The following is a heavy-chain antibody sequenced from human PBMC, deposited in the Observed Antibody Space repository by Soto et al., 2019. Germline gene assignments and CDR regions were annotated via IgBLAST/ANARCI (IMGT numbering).Heavy chain of an antibody. CDR3: ASALYSGSYSDAFDI. CDR1: GGTFSSYA. Sequence: QVQLVQSGAEVKKPGSSVKVSCKASGGTFSSYAISWVRQAPGQGLEWMGGIIPIFGTANYAQKFQGRVTITADESTSTAYMELSRLRSEDKAVYYCASALYSGSYSDAFDIWGQGTMVTVSS. CDR2: IIPIFGTA. J-gene: IGHJ3*02. D-gene: IGHD1-26*01. V-gene: IGHV1-69*01.